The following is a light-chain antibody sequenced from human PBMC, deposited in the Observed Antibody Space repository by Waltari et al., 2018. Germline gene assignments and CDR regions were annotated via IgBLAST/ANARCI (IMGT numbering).Light chain of an antibody. V-gene: IGKV2-28*01. CDR2: WVS. CDR3: MQGLQTPYT. J-gene: IGKJ2*01. CDR1: ESLRLRYGTVY. Sequence: DIVMTQSPLSLPVTPGEPASISCKASESLRLRYGTVYLDWYLQEPGQSPQLLIYWVSSPASGGPDRISGSGSGTYFTLTISRVEAEDVGIYYCMQGLQTPYTCCHGTKLEI.